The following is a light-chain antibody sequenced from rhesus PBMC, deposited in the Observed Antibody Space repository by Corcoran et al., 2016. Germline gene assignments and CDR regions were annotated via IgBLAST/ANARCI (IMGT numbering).Light chain of an antibody. CDR3: RQHNSHPLT. CDR1: QVISSY. CDR2: AAS. V-gene: IGKV1-28*03. Sequence: DIQMTQSPSSLSASVGDTVTITCRASQVISSYLNWFQQKPGKSPKLLIYAASSLQSGVPSRFSGSGSGTDFTLNISSLQPEDFAPDYCRQHNSHPLTFGGGTKVELK. J-gene: IGKJ4*01.